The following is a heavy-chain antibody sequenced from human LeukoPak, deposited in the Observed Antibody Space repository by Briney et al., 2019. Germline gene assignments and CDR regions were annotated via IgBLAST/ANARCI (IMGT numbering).Heavy chain of an antibody. D-gene: IGHD6-19*01. Sequence: GGSLRLSCAASGFTFDDYAMPWVRQAPGKGLEWVSGISWNSGSIGYADSVKGRFTISRDNAKNSLYLQMNSLRAEDTALYYCAKDKSSGWYQNFDYWGQGTLVTVSS. CDR1: GFTFDDYA. CDR3: AKDKSSGWYQNFDY. J-gene: IGHJ4*02. CDR2: ISWNSGSI. V-gene: IGHV3-9*01.